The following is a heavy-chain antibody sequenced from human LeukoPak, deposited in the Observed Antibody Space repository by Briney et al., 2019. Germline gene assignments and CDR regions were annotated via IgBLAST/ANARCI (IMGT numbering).Heavy chain of an antibody. Sequence: SETLSLTCTVSGGSITSYYWSWIRQPPGKGLEWIGEINHSGSTNYNPSLKSRVTISVDTSKNQFSLKLSSVTAADTAVYYCARLPMVRGVIRDYWGQGTLVTVSS. CDR1: GGSITSYY. V-gene: IGHV4-34*01. CDR3: ARLPMVRGVIRDY. D-gene: IGHD3-10*01. J-gene: IGHJ4*02. CDR2: INHSGST.